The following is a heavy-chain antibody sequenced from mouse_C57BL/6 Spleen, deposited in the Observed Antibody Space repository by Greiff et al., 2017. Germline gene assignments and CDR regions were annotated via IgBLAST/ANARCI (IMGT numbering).Heavy chain of an antibody. D-gene: IGHD1-1*01. V-gene: IGHV1-64*01. CDR2: IHPNSGST. Sequence: QVQLQQPGAELVKPGASVQLSCKASGYTFTSYWMHWVKQRPGQGLEWIGMIHPNSGSTNYNEKFKSKATLTVDKSSSTAYMQLSSLTSEDSAVYYCARGDYYGSSYHWYCDVWGTGTTVTVSS. CDR3: ARGDYYGSSYHWYCDV. CDR1: GYTFTSYW. J-gene: IGHJ1*03.